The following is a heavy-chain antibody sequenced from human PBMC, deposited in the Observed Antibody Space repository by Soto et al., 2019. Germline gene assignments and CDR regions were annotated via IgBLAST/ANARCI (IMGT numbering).Heavy chain of an antibody. V-gene: IGHV4-59*01. J-gene: IGHJ4*02. D-gene: IGHD3-3*01. CDR2: IYYSGST. Sequence: SETLSLTCNVSGGSISSYYWSWIRQPPGKGLECIGYIYYSGSTNYNPSLNSRVTISVATSKNKFSLRLSSVTDADTAVYYFARYPPRITIFGVVIGTFEYLVQATLFNVSS. CDR3: ARYPPRITIFGVVIGTFEY. CDR1: GGSISSYY.